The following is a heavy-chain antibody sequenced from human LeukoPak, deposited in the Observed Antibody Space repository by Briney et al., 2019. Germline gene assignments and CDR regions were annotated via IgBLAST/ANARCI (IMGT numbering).Heavy chain of an antibody. J-gene: IGHJ4*02. V-gene: IGHV4-59*01. Sequence: SETLSLTCTVSGGSISSYYWSWIRQPPGKGLEWIGYIYYSGSTNYNPSLKSRVTISVDTFKSQFSLKLSSVTAADTAVYYCARTLAFFEIVSTTYYFDYWGQGTLVTVSS. CDR2: IYYSGST. CDR3: ARTLAFFEIVSTTYYFDY. CDR1: GGSISSYY. D-gene: IGHD5/OR15-5a*01.